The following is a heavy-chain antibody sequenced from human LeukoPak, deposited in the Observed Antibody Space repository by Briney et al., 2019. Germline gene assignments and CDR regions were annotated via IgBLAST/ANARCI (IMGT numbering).Heavy chain of an antibody. V-gene: IGHV4-31*03. J-gene: IGHJ4*02. CDR1: GGSVSSGGCY. CDR3: ARGYDSSGFYGRQYYFDY. D-gene: IGHD3-22*01. CDR2: IYYSRTT. Sequence: SQTLSLTCTVSGGSVSSGGCYWSWIRQHPGKGPEWIGFIYYSRTTYYKPSLKSRVTISIDTSKNSFSLSLTAATAADTAVYYCARGYDSSGFYGRQYYFDYWGQGTLITVSS.